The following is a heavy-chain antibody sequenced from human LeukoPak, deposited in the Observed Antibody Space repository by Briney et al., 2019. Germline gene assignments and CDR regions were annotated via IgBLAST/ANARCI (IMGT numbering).Heavy chain of an antibody. J-gene: IGHJ4*02. CDR2: ISSSSSYI. CDR3: ARDVFQGYCSGGSCNPLDY. CDR1: GFTFSSYS. Sequence: PGGSLRLSCAASGFTFSSYSMNWVRQAPGKGLEWVSSISSSSSYIYYADSVKGRFTISRDNAKNSLYLQMNSLRAEDTAVYYCARDVFQGYCSGGSCNPLDYWGQGTLVTVSS. V-gene: IGHV3-21*01. D-gene: IGHD2-15*01.